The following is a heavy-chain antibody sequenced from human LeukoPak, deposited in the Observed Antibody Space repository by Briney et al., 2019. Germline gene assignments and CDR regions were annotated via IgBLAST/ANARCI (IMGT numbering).Heavy chain of an antibody. Sequence: GGSLRLSCAASGLNLRSYAIHWVRQAPGKGLEHVSAISGDGGTTSYAQSLKGRCTISRDNSKKMAYLQLCGLKTEDPAVYYCARGDTSLGGAFDIWGQGTMVTVSP. D-gene: IGHD3-16*01. CDR3: ARGDTSLGGAFDI. J-gene: IGHJ3*02. CDR1: GLNLRSYA. CDR2: ISGDGGTT. V-gene: IGHV3-64*01.